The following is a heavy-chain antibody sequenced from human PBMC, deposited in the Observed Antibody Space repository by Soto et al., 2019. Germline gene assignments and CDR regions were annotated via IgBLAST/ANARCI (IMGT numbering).Heavy chain of an antibody. D-gene: IGHD4-17*01. CDR2: IIPIFGTA. J-gene: IGHJ6*02. CDR1: GGTFSSYA. V-gene: IGHV1-69*12. CDR3: ARVIVVSDYGGNSGSVTTVVTPGQDYYYGMDV. Sequence: QVQLVQSGAEVKKPGSSVKVSCKASGGTFSSYAISWVRQAPGQGLEWIGGIIPIFGTANYAQKFQGRVTITADESTSTAYMELSSLRSEDTAVYYCARVIVVSDYGGNSGSVTTVVTPGQDYYYGMDVWGQGTTVTVSS.